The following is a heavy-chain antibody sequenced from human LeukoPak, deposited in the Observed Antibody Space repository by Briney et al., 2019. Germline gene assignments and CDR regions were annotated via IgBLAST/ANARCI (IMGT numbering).Heavy chain of an antibody. CDR3: ARVEQLDAFDI. CDR2: MNPNSGNT. CDR1: GYTFTSYD. V-gene: IGHV1-8*01. J-gene: IGHJ3*02. D-gene: IGHD6-6*01. Sequence: ASVKVSCKASGYTFTSYDINWVRQATGQGLEWMGWMNPNSGNTGYAQKFQGRVTMTRDTSISTAYMELSRLRSDDTAVYYCARVEQLDAFDIWGQGTMVTVSS.